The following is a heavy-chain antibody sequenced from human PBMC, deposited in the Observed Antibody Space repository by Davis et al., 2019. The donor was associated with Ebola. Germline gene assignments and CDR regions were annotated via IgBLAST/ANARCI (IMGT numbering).Heavy chain of an antibody. CDR2: INPRGKA. D-gene: IGHD2-2*01. CDR3: ASPHQIRGKDCFDS. V-gene: IGHV4-34*01. J-gene: IGHJ4*02. Sequence: PSETLSLTCAVDGGSLSDYFWGWIRQPPGKGLEWIGEINPRGKAKYNPSLKSRATLSIDTSRKQISLKLTSLTAADAAVYYCASPHQIRGKDCFDSWDQGTLVTVSS. CDR1: GGSLSDYF.